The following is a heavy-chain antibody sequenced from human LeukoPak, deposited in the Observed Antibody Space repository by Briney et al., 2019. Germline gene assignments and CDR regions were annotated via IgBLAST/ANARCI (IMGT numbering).Heavy chain of an antibody. V-gene: IGHV3-7*01. CDR1: GFTFSSYW. J-gene: IGHJ5*02. CDR3: ARQPWFEFLTPNWFDP. D-gene: IGHD3-9*01. Sequence: PGGSLRLSCAASGFTFSSYWMSWVRQAPGKGLEWVANIKQDGSEKYYVDSVKGRFTISRDNSKNTLYLQMNSLRAEDTAVYYCARQPWFEFLTPNWFDPWGQGTLVTVSS. CDR2: IKQDGSEK.